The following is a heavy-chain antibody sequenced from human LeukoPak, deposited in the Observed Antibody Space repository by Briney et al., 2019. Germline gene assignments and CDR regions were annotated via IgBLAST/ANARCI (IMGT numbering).Heavy chain of an antibody. CDR3: AREGEQLAFDY. D-gene: IGHD6-6*01. Sequence: GGSLRLSCAASGFTFSSYAMSWVRQAPGKGPEWVSGISGSGGSTYYADSVKGRFTISRDNARNSLYLQMNSLRAEDTAVYYCAREGEQLAFDYWGQGTLVSVSS. V-gene: IGHV3-23*01. CDR1: GFTFSSYA. CDR2: ISGSGGST. J-gene: IGHJ4*02.